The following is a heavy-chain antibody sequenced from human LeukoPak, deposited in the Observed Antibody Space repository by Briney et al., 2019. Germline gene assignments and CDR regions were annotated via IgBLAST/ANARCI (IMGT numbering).Heavy chain of an antibody. D-gene: IGHD3/OR15-3a*01. CDR2: ISYDGSNK. CDR1: GFTFSSYG. Sequence: PGGSLRLSCAASGFTFSSYGMHWVRQAPGKGLEWVAVISYDGSNKYYADSVKGRFTISRDNSKNTLYLQMNSLRAEDTAVYYCAKVDSHYYYYGMDVWGQGTTVTVSS. CDR3: AKVDSHYYYYGMDV. V-gene: IGHV3-30*18. J-gene: IGHJ6*02.